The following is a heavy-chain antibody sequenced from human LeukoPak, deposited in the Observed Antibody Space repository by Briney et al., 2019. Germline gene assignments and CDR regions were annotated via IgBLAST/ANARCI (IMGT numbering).Heavy chain of an antibody. D-gene: IGHD1-26*01. CDR2: IYYSGST. V-gene: IGHV4-39*01. Sequence: PSETLSLTCTVSGGSISSSSYYWGWIRQPPGKGLEWIGSIYYSGSTYYNPSLKSRVTISVDTSKNQFSLKLSSVTAADTAVYYCARATELPNTEGVYYFDYWGQGTLVTVSS. CDR3: ARATELPNTEGVYYFDY. J-gene: IGHJ4*02. CDR1: GGSISSSSYY.